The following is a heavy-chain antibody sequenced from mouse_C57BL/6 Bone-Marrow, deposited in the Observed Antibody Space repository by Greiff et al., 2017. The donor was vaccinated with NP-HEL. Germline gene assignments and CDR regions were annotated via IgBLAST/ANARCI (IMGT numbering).Heavy chain of an antibody. D-gene: IGHD2-4*01. CDR1: GFTFSSYA. CDR3: AREAYDYDGRRGFDY. Sequence: DVHLVESGGGLVKPGGSLKLSCAASGFTFSSYAMSWVRQTPEKRLEWVATISDGGSYTYYPDNVKGRFTISRDNAKNNLYLQMSHLKSEDTAMYYCAREAYDYDGRRGFDYWGQGTTLTVSS. CDR2: ISDGGSYT. V-gene: IGHV5-4*01. J-gene: IGHJ2*01.